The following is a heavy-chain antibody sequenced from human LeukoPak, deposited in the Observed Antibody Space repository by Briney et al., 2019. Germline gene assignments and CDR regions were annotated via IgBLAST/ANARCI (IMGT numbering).Heavy chain of an antibody. CDR2: INGDGTST. CDR3: AREVGGGYYGMDV. CDR1: GFTFSSYW. J-gene: IGHJ6*02. V-gene: IGHV3-74*01. D-gene: IGHD2-15*01. Sequence: QPGGSLRLPCAASGFTFSSYWMHWVRQAPGKGLVWVSHINGDGTSTSHADSVKGRFTVSRDNAKNTLYLQMNSLRAEDTAVYYCAREVGGGYYGMDVWGQGTTVTVSS.